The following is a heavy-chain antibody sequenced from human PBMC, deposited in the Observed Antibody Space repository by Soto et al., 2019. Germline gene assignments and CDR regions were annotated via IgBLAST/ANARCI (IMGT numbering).Heavy chain of an antibody. CDR3: ARRMRRPFGVVTQPDYTEYYFDY. Sequence: PGESLKISCKGSGYSFTSYWIGWVRQMPGKGLEWMGIIYPGDSDTRYSPSFQGQVTISADKSISTAYLQWSSLKASDTAMYYCARRMRRPFGVVTQPDYTEYYFDYWGQGTLVTVSS. CDR1: GYSFTSYW. CDR2: IYPGDSDT. V-gene: IGHV5-51*01. D-gene: IGHD3-3*01. J-gene: IGHJ4*02.